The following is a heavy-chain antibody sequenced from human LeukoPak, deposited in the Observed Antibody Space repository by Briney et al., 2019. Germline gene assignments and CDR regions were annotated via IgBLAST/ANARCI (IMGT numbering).Heavy chain of an antibody. V-gene: IGHV1-18*01. J-gene: IGHJ4*02. CDR2: ISAYNGNT. CDR3: ARAPKYYYGSGRQDY. CDR1: GYTFTSYG. Sequence: GASVNVSCKASGYTFTSYGISWVRQAPGQGLEWVGWISAYNGNTNYAQKLQGRVAMTTDTSTSTAYMELRSLRSDDTAVYYCARAPKYYYGSGRQDYWGQGTLVTVSS. D-gene: IGHD3-10*01.